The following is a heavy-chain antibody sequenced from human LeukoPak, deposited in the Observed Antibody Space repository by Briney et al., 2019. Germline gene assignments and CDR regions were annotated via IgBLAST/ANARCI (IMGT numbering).Heavy chain of an antibody. D-gene: IGHD2-15*01. CDR3: AKDSGYCETTTCRPAN. J-gene: IGHJ1*01. Sequence: PGGSLRLSCAASGFTFSTYAMSWVRQAPGKGLEWVSAISASGASTFYADSVKGRFTISRDKSKDTLYLQMNSLRVEDTAVYYCAKDSGYCETTTCRPANWGQGTLVTVSS. CDR2: ISASGAST. CDR1: GFTFSTYA. V-gene: IGHV3-23*01.